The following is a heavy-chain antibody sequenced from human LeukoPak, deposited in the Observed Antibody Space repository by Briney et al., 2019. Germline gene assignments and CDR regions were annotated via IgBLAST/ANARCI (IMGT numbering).Heavy chain of an antibody. CDR3: ARVLRYSSSWYLGHWFDP. V-gene: IGHV4-39*07. Sequence: SETLSLTCTVSGGSISSSSYYWGWIRQPPGKGLEWIGSIYYSGSTYYNPSLKSRVTISVDTSKNQFSLKLSSVTAADTAVYYCARVLRYSSSWYLGHWFDPWGQGTLVTVSS. J-gene: IGHJ5*02. CDR2: IYYSGST. CDR1: GGSISSSSYY. D-gene: IGHD6-13*01.